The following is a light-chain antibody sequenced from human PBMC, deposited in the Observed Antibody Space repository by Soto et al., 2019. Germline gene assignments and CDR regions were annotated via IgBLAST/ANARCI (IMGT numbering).Light chain of an antibody. J-gene: IGKJ1*01. Sequence: DIQMTQSPSSVSASVGDSVNITCRASQDISSWLAWYQQKPGKAPKLLIYSASNLQSGVPSRFSGSGSGTDYTLTISSLQPEDFATYYCQQAYTFPPWVFGQGTKVDI. CDR1: QDISSW. CDR3: QQAYTFPPWV. CDR2: SAS. V-gene: IGKV1-12*01.